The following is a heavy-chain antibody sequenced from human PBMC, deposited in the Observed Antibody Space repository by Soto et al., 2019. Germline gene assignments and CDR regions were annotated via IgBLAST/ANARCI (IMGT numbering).Heavy chain of an antibody. CDR3: AKDGPDSSYGFDV. J-gene: IGHJ3*01. CDR2: IGGSGDST. CDR1: GFTFNTYA. Sequence: EAQLSESGGGLVQPGGSLRLSCAATGFTFNTYAMSWVRQAPGKGLEWVAGIGGSGDSTYYSDSVKGRFTISRDNSKNSLHLQMSSLRADDTAVYYCAKDGPDSSYGFDVWGQGTMVTVSS. D-gene: IGHD2-21*01. V-gene: IGHV3-23*01.